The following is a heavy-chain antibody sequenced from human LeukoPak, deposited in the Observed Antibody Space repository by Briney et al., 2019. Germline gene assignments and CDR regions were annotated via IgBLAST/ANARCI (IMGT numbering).Heavy chain of an antibody. CDR3: ARVSRHYYDSSGLNDAFDI. CDR2: IYYSGST. Sequence: PSETLSLTCTVSGGSISSYYWSWIRQPPGKGLEWIGYIYYSGSTNYNPSLKSRVTISVDTSKNQFSLKLSSVTAADTAVYYCARVSRHYYDSSGLNDAFDIWGQGTMVTVSS. CDR1: GGSISSYY. V-gene: IGHV4-59*01. D-gene: IGHD3-22*01. J-gene: IGHJ3*02.